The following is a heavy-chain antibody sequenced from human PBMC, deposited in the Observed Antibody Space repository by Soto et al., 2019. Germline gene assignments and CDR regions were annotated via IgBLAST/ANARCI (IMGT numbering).Heavy chain of an antibody. CDR3: AKVAKSGVVIEYFGY. CDR1: GFPFGNYG. D-gene: IGHD3-3*01. CDR2: ISSSSRRT. V-gene: IGHV3-23*01. J-gene: IGHJ4*02. Sequence: GSLRLSCETSGFPFGNYGMGWVRQAPGKGLYWVSGISSSSRRTYYADSVRGRFTISRDNSKNTLYLQMDTLRADDTAVYYSAKVAKSGVVIEYFGYWGQGSLVTVSS.